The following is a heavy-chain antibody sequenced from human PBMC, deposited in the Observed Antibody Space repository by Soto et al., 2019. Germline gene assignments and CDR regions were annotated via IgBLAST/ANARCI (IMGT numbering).Heavy chain of an antibody. CDR3: AKGRYDFWSPYYFDS. V-gene: IGHV3-9*01. CDR2: INWKSDI. Sequence: GGSLRLSCAVSGFTFDDNAMHWVRQAPEKGLEWVSGINWKSDIGYADSVKGRFTISRDNARNSLYLQMDSLRDEDTALYYCAKGRYDFWSPYYFDSWGQGTLVTVSS. J-gene: IGHJ4*02. CDR1: GFTFDDNA. D-gene: IGHD3-3*01.